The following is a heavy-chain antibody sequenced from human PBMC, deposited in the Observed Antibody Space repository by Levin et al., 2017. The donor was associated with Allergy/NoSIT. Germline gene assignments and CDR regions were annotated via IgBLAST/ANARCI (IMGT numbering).Heavy chain of an antibody. CDR1: GYTFTSYY. CDR2: INPSGGST. D-gene: IGHD1-26*01. Sequence: ASVKVSCKASGYTFTSYYMHWVRQAPGQGLEWMGIINPSGGSTSYAQKFQGRVTMTRDTSTSTVYMELSSLRSEDTAVYYCARDIAASWGLLDFDYWGQGTLVTVSS. CDR3: ARDIAASWGLLDFDY. J-gene: IGHJ4*02. V-gene: IGHV1-46*01.